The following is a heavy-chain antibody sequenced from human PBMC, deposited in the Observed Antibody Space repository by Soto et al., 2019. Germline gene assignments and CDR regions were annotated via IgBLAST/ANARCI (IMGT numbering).Heavy chain of an antibody. V-gene: IGHV1-2*04. J-gene: IGHJ4*02. Sequence: ASVKVFCKASGSTFTGYYVHWVRQAPGRGLEWMGWINPNSGGTSYAQNFQGWVTMTRDTSINTAYMELSRLRSDDTAVYYCARDPRDFGDYEFYFDYWGQGTLVTVSS. D-gene: IGHD4-17*01. CDR1: GSTFTGYY. CDR2: INPNSGGT. CDR3: ARDPRDFGDYEFYFDY.